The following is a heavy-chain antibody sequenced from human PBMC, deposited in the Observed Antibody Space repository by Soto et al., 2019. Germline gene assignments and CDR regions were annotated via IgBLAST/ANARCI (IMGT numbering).Heavy chain of an antibody. J-gene: IGHJ3*02. CDR1: GFTFDDYT. V-gene: IGHV3-43*01. Sequence: GGSLRLSCAASGFTFDDYTMHWVRQAPGKGLEWVSLISWDGGSTYYADSVKGRFTISRDNSKNSLYLQMNSLRTEDTALYYCAKDSVGADSSGYYLGAFDIWGQGTMVTVSS. D-gene: IGHD3-22*01. CDR3: AKDSVGADSSGYYLGAFDI. CDR2: ISWDGGST.